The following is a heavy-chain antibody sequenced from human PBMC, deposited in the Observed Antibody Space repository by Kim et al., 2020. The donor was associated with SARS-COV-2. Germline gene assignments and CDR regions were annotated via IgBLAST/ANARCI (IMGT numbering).Heavy chain of an antibody. J-gene: IGHJ5*02. CDR1: GYTFTSYV. V-gene: IGHV1-3*01. CDR2: INVGNGDT. Sequence: ASVKVSCKASGYTFTSYVIHWVRQAPGQRLEWMGWINVGNGDTTYSQKFQGRVTVTTDTSATTAYMELSSLRSEDTALYYCARGSEYHKNWFDPWGQGTLVTVSS. CDR3: ARGSEYHKNWFDP. D-gene: IGHD3-10*01.